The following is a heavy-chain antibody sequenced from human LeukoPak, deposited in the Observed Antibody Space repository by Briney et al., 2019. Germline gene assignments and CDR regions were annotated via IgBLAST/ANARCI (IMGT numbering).Heavy chain of an antibody. J-gene: IGHJ6*03. Sequence: GGSLRLSCAASGFTFSDYYMSWIRQAPGKGLEWVSYISSSGSTIYYADSVKGRFTISRDNAKNSLYLQMNSLRAEDTAVYYCARVFRDYYDFWSGQYYMDVWSKGTTVTVSS. CDR1: GFTFSDYY. D-gene: IGHD3-3*01. CDR3: ARVFRDYYDFWSGQYYMDV. CDR2: ISSSGSTI. V-gene: IGHV3-11*04.